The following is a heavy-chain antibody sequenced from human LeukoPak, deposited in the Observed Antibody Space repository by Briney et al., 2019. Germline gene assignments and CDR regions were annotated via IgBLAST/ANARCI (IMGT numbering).Heavy chain of an antibody. J-gene: IGHJ5*02. CDR3: ARDAYYYGSGSFKQLGWFDP. CDR2: MNPNSGNT. Sequence: ASVKVSCKAFGYTFTSYDINWVRQATGQGLEWMGWMNPNSGNTGYAQKLQGRVTMTTDTSTSTAYMELRSLRSDDTAVYYCARDAYYYGSGSFKQLGWFDPWGQGTLVTVSS. V-gene: IGHV1-8*01. CDR1: GYTFTSYD. D-gene: IGHD3-10*01.